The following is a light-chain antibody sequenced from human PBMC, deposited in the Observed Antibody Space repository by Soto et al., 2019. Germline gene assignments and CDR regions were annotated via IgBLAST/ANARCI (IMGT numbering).Light chain of an antibody. J-gene: IGKJ2*01. Sequence: DIQMTQSPSTLPASVGDRVTITCRASQSISTWLAWYQQKPGKAPKLLIYDASSFESGVSSRFSGSGSGTEFTLTISRLQPDDFATYYCQQYNSYPYTFGQGTKLEIK. CDR3: QQYNSYPYT. CDR2: DAS. V-gene: IGKV1-5*01. CDR1: QSISTW.